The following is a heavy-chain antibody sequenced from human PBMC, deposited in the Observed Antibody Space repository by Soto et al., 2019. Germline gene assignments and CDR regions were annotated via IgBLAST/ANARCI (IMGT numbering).Heavy chain of an antibody. CDR3: SKDPAVTRSGIVF. Sequence: EVQLLESGGGLVQPGGSLRLSCAASGFTFSSYAISWVRQAPGKGLEWVSAISGSGGSTYYADSVKGRFTISRDNSKNPLYLQMTGLRAEDRAVYSFSKDPAVTRSGIVFWGQGQMLPVS. D-gene: IGHD5-18*01. V-gene: IGHV3-23*01. CDR2: ISGSGGST. J-gene: IGHJ3*01. CDR1: GFTFSSYA.